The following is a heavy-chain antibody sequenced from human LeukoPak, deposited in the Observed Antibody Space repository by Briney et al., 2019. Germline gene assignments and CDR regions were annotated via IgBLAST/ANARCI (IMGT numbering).Heavy chain of an antibody. CDR2: ISTGSTYI. CDR3: ARNDFWSGYGPTDY. D-gene: IGHD3-3*01. Sequence: GGSLRLSCVASGFTFSSYSMNWVRQAPGKGLESVSSISTGSTYIFYADSVKGRFTLSRDNAKNSLYLQMNSLRAEDTAVYYCARNDFWSGYGPTDYWGQGTLVTVSS. CDR1: GFTFSSYS. V-gene: IGHV3-21*06. J-gene: IGHJ4*02.